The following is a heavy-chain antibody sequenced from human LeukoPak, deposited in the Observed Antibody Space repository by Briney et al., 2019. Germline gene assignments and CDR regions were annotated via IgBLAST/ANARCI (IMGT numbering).Heavy chain of an antibody. CDR3: AREGNWNYGYY. CDR2: IYYSGST. D-gene: IGHD1-7*01. J-gene: IGHJ4*02. CDR1: GGSISSNTYY. Sequence: SETLSLTCIVSGGSISSNTYYWGWIRQPPGKGLEWIGSIYYSGSTYYNPSLKSRVTISVDTSKNQFSLKLSSVTAADTAVYYCAREGNWNYGYYWGQGTLVTVSS. V-gene: IGHV4-39*07.